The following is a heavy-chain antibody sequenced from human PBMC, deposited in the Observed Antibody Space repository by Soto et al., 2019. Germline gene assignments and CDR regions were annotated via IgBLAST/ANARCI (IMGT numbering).Heavy chain of an antibody. J-gene: IGHJ4*02. D-gene: IGHD3-10*01. CDR2: ISRSGTT. V-gene: IGHV4-34*01. CDR3: ATSLWFGTQVEL. Sequence: HVQLQQWGAGLLKPSETLSLSCAVYGGYFNDNYYTWFRQAPGKGLEWIGEISRSGTTKYIPSLKSRASISFDTSKTQVSLKVTSVTAADTAVYYCATSLWFGTQVELWGQGALVTVSS. CDR1: GGYFNDNY.